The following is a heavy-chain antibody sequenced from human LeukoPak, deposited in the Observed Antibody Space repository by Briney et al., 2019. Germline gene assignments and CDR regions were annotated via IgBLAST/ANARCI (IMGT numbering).Heavy chain of an antibody. CDR3: ARGGGVEMATIMGPFDP. D-gene: IGHD5-24*01. V-gene: IGHV1-69*05. Sequence: ASVKVSCKASGGTFSSYAISWVRQAPGQGLEWMGGIIPIFGTANYAQKFQGRVTITTDESTSTAYVELSSLRSEDTAVYYCARGGGVEMATIMGPFDPWGQGTLVTVSS. CDR1: GGTFSSYA. J-gene: IGHJ5*02. CDR2: IIPIFGTA.